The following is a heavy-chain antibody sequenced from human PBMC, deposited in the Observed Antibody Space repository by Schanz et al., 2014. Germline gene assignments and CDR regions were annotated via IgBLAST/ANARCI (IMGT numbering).Heavy chain of an antibody. CDR3: ARDNPYCSSTNCYDY. Sequence: QVQLVQSGAEVKKPGSSVKVSCKASGGTFSSYTFNWVRQSPGQGLEWMGRIIPILGITNYAQEFQGRVSITADTSTDTAYMELRSLTSDDTAVYFCARDNPYCSSTNCYDYWGQGTLVTVSS. V-gene: IGHV1-69*04. J-gene: IGHJ4*02. D-gene: IGHD2-2*01. CDR2: IIPILGIT. CDR1: GGTFSSYT.